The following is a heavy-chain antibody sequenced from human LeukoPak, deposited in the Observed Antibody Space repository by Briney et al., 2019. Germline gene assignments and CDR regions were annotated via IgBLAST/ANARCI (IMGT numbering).Heavy chain of an antibody. CDR1: GYTFTSYY. Sequence: GASVKVSCKASGYTFTSYYMHWVRQAPGQGLEWMGIINPSGGSTSYAQKFQGRVTMTRDMSTSTVYMELSSLRSEGTAVYYCARGSYYYDSSGYYFDYWGQGTLVTVSS. J-gene: IGHJ4*02. V-gene: IGHV1-46*01. D-gene: IGHD3-22*01. CDR2: INPSGGST. CDR3: ARGSYYYDSSGYYFDY.